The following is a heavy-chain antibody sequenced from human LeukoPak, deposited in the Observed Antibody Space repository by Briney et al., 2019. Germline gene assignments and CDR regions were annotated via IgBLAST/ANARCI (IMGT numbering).Heavy chain of an antibody. CDR3: ARTYGDWEGWFGP. CDR2: ISGSSSYI. V-gene: IGHV3-21*01. J-gene: IGHJ5*02. D-gene: IGHD4-17*01. CDR1: GFTFSSYS. Sequence: GGSLRLFCAASGFTFSSYSMNWVRQAPGKGLEWVSSISGSSSYIYYADSVKGRFTISRDNAKNSLYLQMNSLRAEDTAVYYCARTYGDWEGWFGPWGQGTLVTVSS.